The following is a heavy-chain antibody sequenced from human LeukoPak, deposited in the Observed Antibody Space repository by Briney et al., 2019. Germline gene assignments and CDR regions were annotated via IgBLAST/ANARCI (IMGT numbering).Heavy chain of an antibody. J-gene: IGHJ6*02. CDR3: ARDHYGMDV. Sequence: GGSLRLSCAASGFTFSSYAMHWVRQAPGKGLEWVAVISYDGSNKYYADSVKGRFTISRDNYKNTLYLQMNSLRAEDTAVYYCARDHYGMDVWGQGTTVTVSS. CDR1: GFTFSSYA. CDR2: ISYDGSNK. V-gene: IGHV3-30*04.